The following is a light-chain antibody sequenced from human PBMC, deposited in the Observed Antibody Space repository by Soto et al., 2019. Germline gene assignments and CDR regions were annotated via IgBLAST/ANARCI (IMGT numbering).Light chain of an antibody. CDR3: ISYAGNNIYV. CDR2: EVS. V-gene: IGLV2-8*01. Sequence: QSALTQPPSASGSPGQSVTISCTGTSSDVGGYNYVSWYQQHPGKAPKLMIFEVSKRPSGVPDRFSGSKSDNTASLTVSGLQAEDEADYYCISYAGNNIYVFGTGTQLTVL. J-gene: IGLJ1*01. CDR1: SSDVGGYNY.